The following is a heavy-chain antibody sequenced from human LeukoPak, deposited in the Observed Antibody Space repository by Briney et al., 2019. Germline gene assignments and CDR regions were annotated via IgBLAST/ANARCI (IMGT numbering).Heavy chain of an antibody. CDR2: IYTSGST. J-gene: IGHJ4*02. Sequence: SETLSLTCTVSGGSISSYYWSWIRQPPGKGLEWIGYIYTSGSTNYNPSLKSRATISVDTSKNQFSLKLSSVTAADTAVYYCAGGLLWFGELSPNFDYWGQGTLVTVSS. CDR1: GGSISSYY. D-gene: IGHD3-10*01. V-gene: IGHV4-4*09. CDR3: AGGLLWFGELSPNFDY.